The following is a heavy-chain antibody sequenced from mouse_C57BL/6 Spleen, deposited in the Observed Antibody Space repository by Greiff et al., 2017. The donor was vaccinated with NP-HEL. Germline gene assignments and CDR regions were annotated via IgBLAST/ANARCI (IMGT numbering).Heavy chain of an antibody. CDR3: ASRHDGYYFDY. D-gene: IGHD2-3*01. CDR2: IYPGDGDT. Sequence: VQLQQSGAELVKPGASVKISCKASGYAFSSYWMNWVKQRPGKGLEWIGQIYPGDGDTNYNGKFKGKATLTADKSSSTAYMQLSSLTSEDSAVYFCASRHDGYYFDYWGQGTTLTVSS. CDR1: GYAFSSYW. V-gene: IGHV1-80*01. J-gene: IGHJ2*01.